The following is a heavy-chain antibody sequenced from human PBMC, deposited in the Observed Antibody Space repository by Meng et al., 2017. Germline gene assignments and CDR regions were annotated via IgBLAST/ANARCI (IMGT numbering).Heavy chain of an antibody. J-gene: IGHJ6*02. CDR2: ISVSGNTI. Sequence: GESLKISCAASGFTFSSYEMNWVRQSPGKGLEWVSYISVSGNTIYYADSVKGLFTTSRDDAKNSLYLQMNSLRAEDTAVYYCARDSLSSDGHGYYYGMDVWGQGTTVTVSS. CDR1: GFTFSSYE. D-gene: IGHD3-16*01. V-gene: IGHV3-48*03. CDR3: ARDSLSSDGHGYYYGMDV.